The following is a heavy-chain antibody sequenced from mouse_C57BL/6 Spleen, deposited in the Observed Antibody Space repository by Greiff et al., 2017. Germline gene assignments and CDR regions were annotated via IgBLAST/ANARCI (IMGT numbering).Heavy chain of an antibody. J-gene: IGHJ2*01. Sequence: EVQRVESGGGLVKPGGSLKLSCAASGFTFSSYAMSWVRQTPEKRLEWVATISDGGSYTYYPDKVKGRFTISRDNAKNNLYLQMSHLKSEDTAMYYCARGLLRYPFDYWGQGTTLTVSS. CDR1: GFTFSSYA. V-gene: IGHV5-4*01. D-gene: IGHD1-1*01. CDR3: ARGLLRYPFDY. CDR2: ISDGGSYT.